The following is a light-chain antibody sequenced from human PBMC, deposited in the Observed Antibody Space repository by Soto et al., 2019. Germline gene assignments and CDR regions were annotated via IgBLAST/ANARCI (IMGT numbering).Light chain of an antibody. Sequence: EIVMTQSQLSLPVTPGEPASISCRSSQSLLNNFGYSHLDWYLQKPGQYPQLLIYLGSNRASGVPDRFSGIGSGTDFTLKISRVEAEDVGVYFCMAALTFGGGTKVEIK. CDR2: LGS. J-gene: IGKJ4*01. CDR3: MAALT. CDR1: QSLLNNFGYSH. V-gene: IGKV2-28*01.